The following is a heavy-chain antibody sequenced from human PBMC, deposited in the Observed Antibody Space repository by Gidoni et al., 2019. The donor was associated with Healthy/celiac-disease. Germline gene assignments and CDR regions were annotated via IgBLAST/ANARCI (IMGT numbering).Heavy chain of an antibody. V-gene: IGHV4-34*01. D-gene: IGHD3-10*01. CDR3: ARGRRAYYYGSGSASRYYGMDV. CDR2: INHSGST. CDR1: GGSFSGYY. Sequence: QVQLQQWGAGLLKPSETLSLTCAVYGGSFSGYYWSWIRQPPGKGLEWIWEINHSGSTNYNPSLKSRVTISVDTSKNQFSLKLSSVTAADTAVYYCARGRRAYYYGSGSASRYYGMDVWGQGTTVTVSS. J-gene: IGHJ6*02.